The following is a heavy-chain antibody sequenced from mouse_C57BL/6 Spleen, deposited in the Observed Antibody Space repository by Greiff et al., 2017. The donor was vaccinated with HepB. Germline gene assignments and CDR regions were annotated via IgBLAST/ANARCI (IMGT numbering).Heavy chain of an antibody. D-gene: IGHD2-10*01. J-gene: IGHJ3*01. CDR1: GYAFTNYL. CDR2: INPGSGGT. V-gene: IGHV1-54*01. Sequence: QVQLKQSGAELVRPGTSVKVSCKASGYAFTNYLIEWVKQRPGQGLEWIGVINPGSGGTNYNEKFKGKATLTADKSSSTAYMQLSSLTSEDSAVYFCARRGAYYGWFAYWGQGTLVTVSA. CDR3: ARRGAYYGWFAY.